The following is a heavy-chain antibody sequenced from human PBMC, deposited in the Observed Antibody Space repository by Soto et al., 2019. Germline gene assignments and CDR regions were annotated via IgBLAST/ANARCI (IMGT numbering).Heavy chain of an antibody. J-gene: IGHJ6*02. CDR2: ISSHTYI. Sequence: GGSLRLSCAASGFNLSAYSMNWVRQAPGKGLEWVSSISSHTYIYYADSMKGRFTISRDNAKNSVYLQMTGLRAEDTALYYCARKYISHDALDVWGQGTTVTVSS. V-gene: IGHV3-21*01. CDR1: GFNLSAYS. D-gene: IGHD6-6*01. CDR3: ARKYISHDALDV.